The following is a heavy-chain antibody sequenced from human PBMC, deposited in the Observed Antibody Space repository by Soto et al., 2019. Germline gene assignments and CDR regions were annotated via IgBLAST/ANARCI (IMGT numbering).Heavy chain of an antibody. CDR3: ASDRNWDDSSGYFAE. V-gene: IGHV3-23*01. Sequence: AGYLRFDCAAAGFGLLHYALPWVRTAPGKGLEWVSAVGDSGGSTYYADSVKGRFTISRDNSKNTLYLQMNSLRAEDTAVYYCASDRNWDDSSGYFAERGQGTLVPVSP. CDR2: VGDSGGST. CDR1: GFGLLHYA. J-gene: IGHJ4*02. D-gene: IGHD3-22*01.